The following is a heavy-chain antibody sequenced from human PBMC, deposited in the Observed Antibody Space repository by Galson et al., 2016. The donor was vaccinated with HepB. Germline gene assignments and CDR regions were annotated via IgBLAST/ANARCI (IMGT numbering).Heavy chain of an antibody. V-gene: IGHV3-48*03. J-gene: IGHJ6*02. CDR3: AREWCGEYGMDV. D-gene: IGHD3-10*01. CDR1: GFTFTSYE. CDR2: ISGSGNSI. Sequence: SLRLSCAASGFTFTSYEMNWVRQAPGKGLEWVSYISGSGNSIYYADSVRGRFTISRDNAKNSLYLQMNSLRAEDTAVYYCAREWCGEYGMDVWGQGTTVTVSS.